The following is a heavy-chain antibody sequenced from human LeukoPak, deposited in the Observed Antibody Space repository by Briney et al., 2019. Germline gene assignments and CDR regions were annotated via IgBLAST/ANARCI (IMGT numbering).Heavy chain of an antibody. CDR3: ARGRRYYFAY. CDR1: GGSFSGYY. V-gene: IGHV4-34*01. Sequence: SGTLSLTCAVYGGSFSGYYWSGIGQPPGRGLEWIGEINHRGSTNYNPSIKSGVTISVDTSKNQFSLKLSSVTAAATAVYYCARGRRYYFAYWGQGTLVTVSS. J-gene: IGHJ4*02. CDR2: INHRGST.